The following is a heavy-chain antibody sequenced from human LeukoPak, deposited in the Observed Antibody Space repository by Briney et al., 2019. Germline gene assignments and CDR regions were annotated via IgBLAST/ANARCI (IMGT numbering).Heavy chain of an antibody. V-gene: IGHV3-48*03. J-gene: IGHJ4*02. D-gene: IGHD3-22*01. Sequence: GGSLRLSCVGSGFTFSTYEMTWVRQAPGKGLEWVSYISSSGGTIYYADSVKGRFTIPRDNAKNSLYLQMNSLRAEDTAVYYCAREGGVNYYDLDYFDYWGQGTLITVSS. CDR3: AREGGVNYYDLDYFDY. CDR2: ISSSGGTI. CDR1: GFTFSTYE.